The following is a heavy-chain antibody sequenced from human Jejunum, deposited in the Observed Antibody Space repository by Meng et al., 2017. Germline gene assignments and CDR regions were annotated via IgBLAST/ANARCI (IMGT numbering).Heavy chain of an antibody. D-gene: IGHD3-3*01. CDR1: GFTFRTYA. CDR2: VSGGGGTT. CDR3: AKEDVWSGFLDS. V-gene: IGHV3-23*01. J-gene: IGHJ4*02. Sequence: GGSLRLSCEGPGFTFRTYAMTWVRQAPGKGLEWISAVSGGGGTTYYAASVKGRFTISRDNSKNTLYLEMNRLRAEDTAIYYCAKEDVWSGFLDSWGQGTLVTVSS.